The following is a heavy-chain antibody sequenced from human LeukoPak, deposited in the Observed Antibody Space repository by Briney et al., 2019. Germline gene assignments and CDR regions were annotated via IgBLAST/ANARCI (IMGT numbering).Heavy chain of an antibody. D-gene: IGHD1-26*01. CDR1: GFTVSSNY. V-gene: IGHV3-66*01. Sequence: GGSLRLSCAASGFTVSSNYMSWVRQAPVKGLEWVSVIYSGGSTYYADSVKGRFTISRDNSKNTLYLQMNSLRAEDTAVYYCVFTVGATSFDYWGQGTLVTVSS. CDR2: IYSGGST. CDR3: VFTVGATSFDY. J-gene: IGHJ4*02.